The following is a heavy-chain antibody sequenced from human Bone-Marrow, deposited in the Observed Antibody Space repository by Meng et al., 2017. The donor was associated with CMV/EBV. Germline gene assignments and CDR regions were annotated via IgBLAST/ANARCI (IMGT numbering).Heavy chain of an antibody. J-gene: IGHJ4*02. CDR3: ARVDRGASGY. CDR1: GFTFSSYA. V-gene: IGHV3-30*04. CDR2: ISYDGSNK. D-gene: IGHD1-26*01. Sequence: GGSWRLPCAASGFTFSSYAMHGVRQAPGKGLEWVAVISYDGSNKYDADSVKGRFTISRDNSKNTLYLQMNSLRAEDTAVYYCARVDRGASGYWGQGTLATVSS.